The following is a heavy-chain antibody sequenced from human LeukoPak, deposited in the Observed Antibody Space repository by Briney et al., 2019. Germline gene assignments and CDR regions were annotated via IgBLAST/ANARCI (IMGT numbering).Heavy chain of an antibody. Sequence: PSETLSLTCTVSGYSISSGYYWGWIRQPPGKGLEWIGSIYHSGSTYYNPSLKSRVTISVDTSKNQFSLKLSSVTAADTAVYYCARQSGRAIAAATDYWGQGTLVTVSS. CDR2: IYHSGST. V-gene: IGHV4-38-2*02. D-gene: IGHD6-13*01. CDR1: GYSISSGYY. J-gene: IGHJ4*02. CDR3: ARQSGRAIAAATDY.